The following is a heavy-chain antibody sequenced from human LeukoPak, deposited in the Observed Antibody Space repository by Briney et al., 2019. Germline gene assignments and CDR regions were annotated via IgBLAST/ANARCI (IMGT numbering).Heavy chain of an antibody. V-gene: IGHV3-48*01. J-gene: IGHJ4*02. D-gene: IGHD3-16*02. CDR3: ARSSPNYDYVWGSYRRPFDY. CDR1: GFTFSSYS. CDR2: ITTRSAI. Sequence: GGSLRLSCAASGFTFSSYSMNWVRQAPGKGLEWVSYITTRSAIYYADSVKGRFTISRDNAKDSLYLQMNSLRADDTAVYYCARSSPNYDYVWGSYRRPFDYWGQGTLVTVSS.